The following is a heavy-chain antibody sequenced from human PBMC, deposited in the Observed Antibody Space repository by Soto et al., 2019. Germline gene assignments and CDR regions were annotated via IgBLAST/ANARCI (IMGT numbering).Heavy chain of an antibody. Sequence: SETLSLTCAVYGGSFSGYYWSWIRQPPGKGLEWIGEINHSGSTNYNPSLKSRVTISVDTSKNQFSLKLSSVTAADTAVYYCARVPAPNDFWSTPYYYYYMDVWGKGTTVTVSS. CDR3: ARVPAPNDFWSTPYYYYYMDV. CDR2: INHSGST. CDR1: GGSFSGYY. J-gene: IGHJ6*03. V-gene: IGHV4-34*01. D-gene: IGHD3-3*01.